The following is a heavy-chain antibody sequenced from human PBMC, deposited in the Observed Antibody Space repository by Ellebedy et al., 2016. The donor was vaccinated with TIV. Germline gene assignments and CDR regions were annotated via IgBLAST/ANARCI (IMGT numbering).Heavy chain of an antibody. Sequence: AASVKVSCKASGGTFNSYAISWVRQAPGQGLEWMGGIIPIFGTANYAQTFQGRVTITADESTSTAYMELTSLRSEDTAVYYCASGRTTISTWHYYGLDVWGQGTTVTVSS. CDR1: GGTFNSYA. D-gene: IGHD4-11*01. CDR3: ASGRTTISTWHYYGLDV. CDR2: IIPIFGTA. V-gene: IGHV1-69*13. J-gene: IGHJ6*02.